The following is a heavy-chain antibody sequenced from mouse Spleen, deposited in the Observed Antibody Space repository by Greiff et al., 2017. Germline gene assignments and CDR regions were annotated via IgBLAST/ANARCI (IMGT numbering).Heavy chain of an antibody. Sequence: EVKLVESGAELVKPGASVKLSCTASGFNIKDTYMHWVKQRPEQGLEWIGRIDPANGNTKYDPKFPGKATITADTSSNTAYLQLSSLTSEDTAVYYCARDYGNYVFDYWGQGTTLTVSS. V-gene: IGHV14-3*02. CDR1: GFNIKDTY. J-gene: IGHJ2*01. D-gene: IGHD2-1*01. CDR3: ARDYGNYVFDY. CDR2: IDPANGNT.